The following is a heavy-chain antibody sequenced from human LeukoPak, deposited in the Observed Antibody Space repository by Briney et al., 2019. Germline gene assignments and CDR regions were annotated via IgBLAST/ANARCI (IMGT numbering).Heavy chain of an antibody. V-gene: IGHV3-23*01. J-gene: IGHJ3*02. CDR1: GFTVSSKY. Sequence: PGGSLRLSCAASGFTVSSKYMSWVRQAPGKGLEWVSTISYRGGITYYADSVKGRFAISRDNSKNTLYLQMNGLRTEDTAVYYCAKDDGGSPPDAFDIWGQGTLVTVSS. CDR3: AKDDGGSPPDAFDI. CDR2: ISYRGGIT. D-gene: IGHD3-10*01.